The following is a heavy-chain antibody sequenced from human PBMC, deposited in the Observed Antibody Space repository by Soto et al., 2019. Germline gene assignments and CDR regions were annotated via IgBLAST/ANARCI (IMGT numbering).Heavy chain of an antibody. V-gene: IGHV1-46*01. D-gene: IGHD3-22*01. Sequence: ASVKVSCKASGYTFTSYYMHWVRQAPGQGLEWMGIINPSGGSTAYAQKFRGRVTMTRDTSTYTVYMELSSLRSEDTAVYYCARGGYYFDSSRYRGIDAFDIWGQGTMVTVSS. J-gene: IGHJ3*02. CDR3: ARGGYYFDSSRYRGIDAFDI. CDR1: GYTFTSYY. CDR2: INPSGGST.